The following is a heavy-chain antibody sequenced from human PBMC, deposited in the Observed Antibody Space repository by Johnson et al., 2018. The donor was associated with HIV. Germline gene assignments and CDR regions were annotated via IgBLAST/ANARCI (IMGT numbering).Heavy chain of an antibody. CDR2: INWNGIST. V-gene: IGHV3-20*04. Sequence: VQLVESGGGVVRPGGSLRLSCAASGFTFDDYGMSWVRQAPGKGLEWVSGINWNGISTGYADSVKGRLTISRDNSKNTLYLQMISLRAEDTAVYFCAKDTCAPQGSCSGGRWSCYGSDIWGRGTKVTVSS. CDR3: AKDTCAPQGSCSGGRWSCYGSDI. D-gene: IGHD2-15*01. J-gene: IGHJ3*02. CDR1: GFTFDDYG.